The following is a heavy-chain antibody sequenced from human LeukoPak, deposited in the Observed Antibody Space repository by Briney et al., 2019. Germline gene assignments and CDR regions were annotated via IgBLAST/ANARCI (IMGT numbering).Heavy chain of an antibody. D-gene: IGHD3-10*01. CDR1: GGTFSSYA. J-gene: IGHJ4*02. Sequence: ASVKVSCKASGGTFSSYAISWVRQAPGQGLEWKGGIIPIFGTANYAQKFQGRVTITADESTSTAYMELSSLRSEDTAVYYCASGKNWFFDYWGQGTLVTVSS. V-gene: IGHV1-69*13. CDR3: ASGKNWFFDY. CDR2: IIPIFGTA.